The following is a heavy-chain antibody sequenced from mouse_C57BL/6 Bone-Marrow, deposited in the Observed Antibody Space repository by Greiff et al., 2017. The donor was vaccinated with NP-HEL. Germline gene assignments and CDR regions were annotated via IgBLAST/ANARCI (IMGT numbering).Heavy chain of an antibody. CDR2: ISSASSTI. CDR1: GFTFSDYG. J-gene: IGHJ4*01. D-gene: IGHD1-1*01. V-gene: IGHV5-17*01. CDR3: ATYYYGSSNAMDY. Sequence: EVNLVESGGGLVKPGGSLKLSCAASGFTFSDYGMHWVRQAPEKGLEWVAYISSASSTIYYADTVKGRFTISRDNAKNTLFLQMTSLRSEDTAMYYCATYYYGSSNAMDYWGQGTSVTVSS.